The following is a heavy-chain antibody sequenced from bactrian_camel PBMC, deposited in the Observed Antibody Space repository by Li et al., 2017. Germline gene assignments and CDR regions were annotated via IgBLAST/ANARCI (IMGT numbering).Heavy chain of an antibody. CDR1: VPINRYC. D-gene: IGHD1*01. V-gene: IGHV3S57*01. J-gene: IGHJ4*01. CDR2: ITRDGAI. CDR3: AVDILAGVKSRCAAGASQVPSYGY. Sequence: HVQLVESGGGTVQAGGSLTLSCRASVPINRYCLAWFRQAPGKEREGVASITRDGAITYGDSVKGRFILSQDDSKNTIFLQMNNLKPEDTAVYYCAVDILAGVKSRCAAGASQVPSYGYWGQGTQVTVS.